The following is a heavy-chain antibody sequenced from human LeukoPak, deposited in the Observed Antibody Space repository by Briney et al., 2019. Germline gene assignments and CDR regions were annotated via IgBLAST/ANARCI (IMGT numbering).Heavy chain of an antibody. V-gene: IGHV3-30*04. D-gene: IGHD2-15*01. J-gene: IGHJ6*03. CDR2: ISYDGSNK. CDR1: GFTFSSYA. Sequence: GSLRLSCAASGFTFSSYAMHWVRQAPGKGLEWVAVISYDGSNKYYADSVKGRFTISRDNSKNTLYLQMISLRAEDTAVYYCARGGSKPPYYYYYYMDVWGKGTTVTVSS. CDR3: ARGGSKPPYYYYYYMDV.